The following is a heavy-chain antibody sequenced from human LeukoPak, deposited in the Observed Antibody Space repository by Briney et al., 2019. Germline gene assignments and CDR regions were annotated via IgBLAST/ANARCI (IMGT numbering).Heavy chain of an antibody. CDR3: ATAPGYSSGWYNSGYFDY. Sequence: EASVKLSCKASGHTFSSYAIRWVRQARGRGFVGMGGIISIFGTANYAQKFQGRVTITTDESTSTAYMELSSLRSEDTAVYYCATAPGYSSGWYNSGYFDYWGQGTLVTVSS. CDR1: GHTFSSYA. D-gene: IGHD6-19*01. CDR2: IISIFGTA. V-gene: IGHV1-69*05. J-gene: IGHJ4*02.